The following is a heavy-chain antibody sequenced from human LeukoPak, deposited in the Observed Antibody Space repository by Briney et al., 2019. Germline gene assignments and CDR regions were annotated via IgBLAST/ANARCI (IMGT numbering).Heavy chain of an antibody. CDR2: ISSSSSYI. CDR1: GFTFSSYS. J-gene: IGHJ5*02. CDR3: ARGITYKYNWFDP. V-gene: IGHV3-21*01. Sequence: GGSLRLSCAASGFTFSSYSMNWVRQAPGKGLEWVSSISSSSSYIYYADSVKGRFTISRDNAKNSLYLQMNSLRAEDTAVYYCARGITYKYNWFDPWGQGTLVTVSS. D-gene: IGHD3-16*01.